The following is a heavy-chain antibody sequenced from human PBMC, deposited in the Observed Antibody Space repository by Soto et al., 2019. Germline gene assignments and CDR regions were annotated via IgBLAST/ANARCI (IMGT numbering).Heavy chain of an antibody. V-gene: IGHV4-34*01. CDR3: TRGRPPRY. Sequence: SETLSLTCAVYGGSFSGYYWSWIRQPPGKGLEWIGEINHSGSTNYNPSLKSRVTISVDTSKNQFSLNLTSVTAADTAAYFCTRGRPPRYWGQGTLVTVSS. CDR2: INHSGST. CDR1: GGSFSGYY. J-gene: IGHJ4*02.